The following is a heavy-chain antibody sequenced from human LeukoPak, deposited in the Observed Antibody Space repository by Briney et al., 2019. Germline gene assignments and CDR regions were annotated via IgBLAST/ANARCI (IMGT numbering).Heavy chain of an antibody. CDR3: ARDTTPGNDSSGYMVAFDI. D-gene: IGHD3-22*01. CDR2: KKLDGSDK. J-gene: IGHJ3*02. V-gene: IGHV3-7*05. CDR1: VFTFSSDS. Sequence: VGSLRLSCAAPVFTFSSDSMNWVRQARGKGLEWVANKKLDGSDKLYVDSVKGRSTISRDKPKNSLYLQMNSLRAEDTGVYYCARDTTPGNDSSGYMVAFDIWGQGTMVTVSS.